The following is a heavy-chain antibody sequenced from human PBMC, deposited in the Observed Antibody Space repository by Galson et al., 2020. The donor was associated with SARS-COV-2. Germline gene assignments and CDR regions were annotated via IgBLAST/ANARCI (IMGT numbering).Heavy chain of an antibody. CDR2: ISSSSTT. D-gene: IGHD6-13*01. CDR3: SRCPSSSGPCSDF. V-gene: IGHV3-48*02. CDR1: RFTLSSYN. J-gene: IGHJ4*02. Sequence: GESLKISSVASRFTLSSYNTNRVRQAPGKGVGWVSFISSSSTTYYATPVKGRFTISRDNAKKSLYLQMSGVRDDDTALCYCSRCPSSSGPCSDFWGQGALVTVSS.